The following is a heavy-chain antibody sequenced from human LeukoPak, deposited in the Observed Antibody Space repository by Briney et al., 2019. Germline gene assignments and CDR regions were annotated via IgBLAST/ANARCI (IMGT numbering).Heavy chain of an antibody. CDR1: GGSISSGDYY. Sequence: SETLSLTCTVSGGSISSGDYYWGWLRPPPGKGLEWIGYIYYSGSTYYTPSLKTRVTISVDTSKIQFSLKLSSVTAADTAVYYCASQDYGDYSFDYWGQGTLVTVSS. V-gene: IGHV4-30-4*01. D-gene: IGHD4-17*01. J-gene: IGHJ4*02. CDR2: IYYSGST. CDR3: ASQDYGDYSFDY.